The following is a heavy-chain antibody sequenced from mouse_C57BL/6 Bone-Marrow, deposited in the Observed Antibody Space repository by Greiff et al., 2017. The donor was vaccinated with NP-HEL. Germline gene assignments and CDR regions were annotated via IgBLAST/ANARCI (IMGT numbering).Heavy chain of an antibody. CDR3: ARGDYYAMDY. Sequence: QVQLKQSGAELVRPGTSVKMSCKASGYTFTNYWIGWAKQRPGHGLEWIGDIYPGGGYTNYNEKFKGKATLTADKSSSTAYMQFSSLTSEDSAIYDCARGDYYAMDYWGQGTSGTVSS. CDR2: IYPGGGYT. CDR1: GYTFTNYW. V-gene: IGHV1-63*01. J-gene: IGHJ4*01.